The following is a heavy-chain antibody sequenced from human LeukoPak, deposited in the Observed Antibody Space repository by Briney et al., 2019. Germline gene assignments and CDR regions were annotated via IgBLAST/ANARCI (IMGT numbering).Heavy chain of an antibody. CDR1: GGSISGYY. CDR2: IYYSGIT. Sequence: SETLSLTCTVSGGSISGYYWSWIRQPPGKGLEWIGDIYYSGITNYNPSLKSRVTISVDTSKNQFSLRLSSVTAAEAALYYCARDMSGGGLGLVHWAQRPLHSVSS. V-gene: IGHV4-59*01. J-gene: IGHJ4*02. D-gene: IGHD3-10*02. CDR3: ARDMSGGGLGLVH.